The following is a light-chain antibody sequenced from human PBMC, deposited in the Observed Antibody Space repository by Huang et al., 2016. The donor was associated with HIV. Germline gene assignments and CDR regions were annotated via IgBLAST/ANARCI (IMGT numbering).Light chain of an antibody. J-gene: IGKJ1*01. V-gene: IGKV1-39*01. Sequence: DIQMTQSHPSLSASVGDRVTFTCRANQNITKSVNWYQQKPGKAPKLLIYTASTLESGVPSRFSGSGSGSHFTLNIGNLQPEDFATYYCQQSFSVPRTFG. CDR2: TAS. CDR3: QQSFSVPRT. CDR1: QNITKS.